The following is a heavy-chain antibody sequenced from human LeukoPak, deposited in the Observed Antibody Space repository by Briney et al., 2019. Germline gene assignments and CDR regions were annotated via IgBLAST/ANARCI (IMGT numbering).Heavy chain of an antibody. CDR3: ATYRQVLLPFES. V-gene: IGHV3-23*01. CDR2: IFPSGGEI. CDR1: GFTFSTFA. D-gene: IGHD2-8*02. J-gene: IGHJ4*02. Sequence: PGGSLRLSCEASGFTFSTFAMIWVRQPPGKGLEWVSSIFPSGGEIHYADSVRGRFTISRDYSKSTLSLQMNSLRAEDTAIYYCATYRQVLLPFESWGQGTLVTVSS.